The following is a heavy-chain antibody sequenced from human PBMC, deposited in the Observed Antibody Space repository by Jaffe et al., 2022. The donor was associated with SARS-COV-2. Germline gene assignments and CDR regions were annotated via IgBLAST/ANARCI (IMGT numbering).Heavy chain of an antibody. V-gene: IGHV1-3*01. CDR3: ARALFYSVSGTALSYYDF. D-gene: IGHD3-10*01. CDR1: GYTFTSYG. Sequence: QVQLVQSGTEVKKPGASVKVSCKASGYTFTSYGIHWVRQAPGQRLEWMGWINAGNGNTKYSQKFQDRVTITRDTSASTAHMELSSLRSEDTAVYYCARALFYSVSGTALSYYDFWGQGTLVTVSS. J-gene: IGHJ4*02. CDR2: INAGNGNT.